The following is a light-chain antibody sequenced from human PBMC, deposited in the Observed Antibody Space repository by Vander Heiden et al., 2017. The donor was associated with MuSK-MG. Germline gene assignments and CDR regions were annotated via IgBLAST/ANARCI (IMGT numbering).Light chain of an antibody. CDR1: QSSSSW. CDR2: KAS. CDR3: QQYNSYPRT. Sequence: DIQMTQSTSTLSDSVGDRVPLPCRASQSSSSWLAWDQQKPGKAPNLLIYKASSLESGVPSRVSGSGSGKEFTITSSSLQPDDFATYYCQQYNSYPRTFGQGTKVEIK. J-gene: IGKJ1*01. V-gene: IGKV1-5*03.